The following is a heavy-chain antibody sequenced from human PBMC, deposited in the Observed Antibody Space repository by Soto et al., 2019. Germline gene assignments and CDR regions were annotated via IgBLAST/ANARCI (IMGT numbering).Heavy chain of an antibody. CDR3: ARLRITADGYA. D-gene: IGHD6-13*01. CDR2: IYHTGST. V-gene: IGHV4-31*03. J-gene: IGHJ4*02. Sequence: TLSLTCTVSGGSIRRGSYFWSWIRQHPGRGLEWIGYIYHTGSTYYNPSLKSRVTISVDTSKNQFSLRLTSVTAADTAVYYCARLRITADGYAWGQGTLVTV. CDR1: GGSIRRGSYF.